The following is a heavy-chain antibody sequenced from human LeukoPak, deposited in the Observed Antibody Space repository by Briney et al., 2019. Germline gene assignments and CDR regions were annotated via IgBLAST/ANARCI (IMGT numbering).Heavy chain of an antibody. CDR2: IYYSGST. CDR3: ARQRSSGSIINP. Sequence: SETLSLTCTVSGGSISSYYWTWIRQPPGKGLEWIGYIYYSGSTNYNPSLKSRVTISVDTSKNQFSLKLSSVTAADTAVYYCARQRSSGSIINPWGQGTLVTVSS. V-gene: IGHV4-59*08. D-gene: IGHD6-19*01. J-gene: IGHJ5*02. CDR1: GGSISSYY.